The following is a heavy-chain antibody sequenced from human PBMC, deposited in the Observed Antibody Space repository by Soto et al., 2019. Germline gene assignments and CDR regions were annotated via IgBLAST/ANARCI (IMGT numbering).Heavy chain of an antibody. V-gene: IGHV1-69*13. CDR3: ARPGRADCSSTSCYRFYGMDV. Sequence: SVKVSCKASGGTFSSYATSWVRQAPGQGLEWMGGIIPIFGTANYAQKFQGRVTITADESTSTAYMELSSLRSEDTAVYYCARPGRADCSSTSCYRFYGMDVWGQGTTVTVSS. CDR2: IIPIFGTA. CDR1: GGTFSSYA. J-gene: IGHJ6*02. D-gene: IGHD2-2*02.